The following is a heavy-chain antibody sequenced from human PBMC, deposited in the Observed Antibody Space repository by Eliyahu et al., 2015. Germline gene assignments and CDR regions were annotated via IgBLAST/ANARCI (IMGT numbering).Heavy chain of an antibody. CDR3: AKGGSGSSGWYASPRKS. J-gene: IGHJ4*02. CDR2: ISYDGSNK. V-gene: IGHV3-30*18. D-gene: IGHD6-19*01. Sequence: QVQLVESGGGVVQPGRSLRLSGAASGFTFSXXGMHWVXQAPGKGLEWVAVISYDGSNKYYADSVKGRFTISRDNSKNTLYLQMNSLRAEDTAVYYCAKGGSGSSGWYASPRKSWGQGTLVTVSS. CDR1: GFTFSXXG.